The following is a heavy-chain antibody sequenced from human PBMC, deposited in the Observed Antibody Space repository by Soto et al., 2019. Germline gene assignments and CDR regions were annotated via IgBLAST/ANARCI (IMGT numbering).Heavy chain of an antibody. J-gene: IGHJ3*02. CDR2: IIPIFGTA. Sequence: SVKVSCKASGGTFSSYAISWVRQAPGQGLEWMGGIIPIFGTANCAQKFQGRVTITADESTSTAYMELSSLRSEDTAVYYCVSPTSSAGAFDIWGQGTMVTVSS. CDR3: VSPTSSAGAFDI. D-gene: IGHD6-13*01. CDR1: GGTFSSYA. V-gene: IGHV1-69*13.